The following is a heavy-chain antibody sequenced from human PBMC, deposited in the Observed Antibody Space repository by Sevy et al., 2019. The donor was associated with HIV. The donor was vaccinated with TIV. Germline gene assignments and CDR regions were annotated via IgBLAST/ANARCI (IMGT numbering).Heavy chain of an antibody. Sequence: ASVKVSCKASGYTFTGYYMHWVRQAPGQGLEWMGRINPNSGGTNYAQKFQGRVTMTRETSISTAYMELSRLRSDDTAVYYCARVDSSSWYNWFDPWGQGTLVTVSS. J-gene: IGHJ5*02. CDR2: INPNSGGT. CDR1: GYTFTGYY. V-gene: IGHV1-2*06. D-gene: IGHD6-13*01. CDR3: ARVDSSSWYNWFDP.